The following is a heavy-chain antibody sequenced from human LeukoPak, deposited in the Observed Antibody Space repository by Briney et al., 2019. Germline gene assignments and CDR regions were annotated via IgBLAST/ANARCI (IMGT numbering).Heavy chain of an antibody. V-gene: IGHV3-23*01. CDR1: GFTFSSYA. J-gene: IGHJ6*02. Sequence: GGSLRVSCAASGFTFSSYAMGWVRQAPGKGLEWVSAISGSGGSTYYADSVKGRFTVSRDNSKNTLYLQMRSLRVEDTAVYYCAKDHTSYYYYYYGMDVWGQGTTVTVSS. CDR3: AKDHTSYYYYYYGMDV. CDR2: ISGSGGST.